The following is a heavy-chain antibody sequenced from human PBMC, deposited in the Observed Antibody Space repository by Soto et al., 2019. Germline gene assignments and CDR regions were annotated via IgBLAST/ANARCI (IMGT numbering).Heavy chain of an antibody. CDR3: ASTNGY. CDR2: VYYTGST. V-gene: IGHV4-39*01. Sequence: QVQLQESGPGLVKPSETLSLTCTVSGASISSSPYYWGWIRQPPGKGLEWIGSVYYTGSTYHNPSPASRLPLSLDTSQNQFSLKLSAVTAADTAVYYCASTNGYWGQGTLVTVSS. CDR1: GASISSSPYY. J-gene: IGHJ4*02. D-gene: IGHD2-8*01.